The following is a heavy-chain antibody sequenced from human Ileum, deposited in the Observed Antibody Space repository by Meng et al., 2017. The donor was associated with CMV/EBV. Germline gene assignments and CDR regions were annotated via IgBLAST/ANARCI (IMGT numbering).Heavy chain of an antibody. CDR2: IYSGGST. Sequence: GESLMLSCAASGFTVSSNYMSWVRQAPGKGLEWVSAIYSGGSTYYAESVKSRVTISRDNSKNTLYLQMSSLRAEDTAVYDCASGGGYFWSGYSYGMDVWGQGTTVTVSS. CDR3: ASGGGYFWSGYSYGMDV. V-gene: IGHV3-53*01. D-gene: IGHD3-3*01. J-gene: IGHJ6*02. CDR1: GFTVSSNY.